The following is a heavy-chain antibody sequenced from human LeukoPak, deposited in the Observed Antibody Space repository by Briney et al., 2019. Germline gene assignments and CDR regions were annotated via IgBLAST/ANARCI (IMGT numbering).Heavy chain of an antibody. D-gene: IGHD3-22*01. CDR3: ASALYDSSGYYPY. Sequence: SETLSLTCTVSGYSISSGYYWGWIRQPPGKGLEWIGSIYHSGSTNYNPSLKSRVTISVDTSKNQFSLKLSSVTAADTAVYYCASALYDSSGYYPYWGQGTLVTVSS. CDR1: GYSISSGYY. CDR2: IYHSGST. J-gene: IGHJ4*02. V-gene: IGHV4-38-2*02.